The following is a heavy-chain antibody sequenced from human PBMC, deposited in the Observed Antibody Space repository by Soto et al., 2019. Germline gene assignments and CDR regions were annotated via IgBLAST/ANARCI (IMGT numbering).Heavy chain of an antibody. CDR2: INHSGST. V-gene: IGHV4-34*01. D-gene: IGHD5-18*01. CDR3: ARGRAATAMVIVVTISFDY. CDR1: GGSFSGYY. Sequence: QVQLQQWGAGLLKPSETLSLTCAVYGGSFSGYYWSWIRQPPGKGLEWIWEINHSGSTNYNPSLNIRVTISVDTSKNQFSLKLSSVTAADTAVYYCARGRAATAMVIVVTISFDYWGQGTLVTVSS. J-gene: IGHJ4*02.